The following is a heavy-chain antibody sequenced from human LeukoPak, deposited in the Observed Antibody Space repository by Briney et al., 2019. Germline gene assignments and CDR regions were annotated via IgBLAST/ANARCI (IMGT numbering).Heavy chain of an antibody. J-gene: IGHJ4*02. CDR2: VHYSGST. CDR3: ARVPTVTFFDY. D-gene: IGHD4-17*01. V-gene: IGHV4-39*07. Sequence: SETLSLTCTVSGGSISSSSYYWAWIRQPPGKGLEWIGSVHYSGSTYYNPSLKSRVTISVDTSKNQFSLKLSSVTAADTAVYYCARVPTVTFFDYWGQGTLVTVSS. CDR1: GGSISSSSYY.